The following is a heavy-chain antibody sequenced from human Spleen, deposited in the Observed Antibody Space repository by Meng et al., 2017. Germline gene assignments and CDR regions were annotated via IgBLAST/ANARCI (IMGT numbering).Heavy chain of an antibody. J-gene: IGHJ4*02. CDR1: GFTFDDYA. CDR3: ARDPNHGDPGVRDN. Sequence: GESLKISCAASGFTFDDYAMHWVRQAPGKGLEWVSGIHWNGGSTDYADSVKGRFTMSRDNSQNSFYLQMNSLRVEDTAVYYCARDPNHGDPGVRDNWGQGMLVTVSS. V-gene: IGHV3-20*04. D-gene: IGHD4-17*01. CDR2: IHWNGGST.